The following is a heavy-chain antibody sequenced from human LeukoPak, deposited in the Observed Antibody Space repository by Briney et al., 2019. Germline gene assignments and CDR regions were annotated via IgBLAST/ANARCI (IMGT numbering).Heavy chain of an antibody. D-gene: IGHD3-22*01. CDR3: ARGRTYYDSSGYYYVWFDP. J-gene: IGHJ5*02. CDR2: INYSESI. Sequence: PSETLSLTCAVYSGSFSGYYWNWIRQPPGKGLEWIGEINYSESINYNPSLKSRVTISVDTSKNQFSLKLTSVTAADTAVYYCARGRTYYDSSGYYYVWFDPWGQGTLVTVSS. V-gene: IGHV4-34*01. CDR1: SGSFSGYY.